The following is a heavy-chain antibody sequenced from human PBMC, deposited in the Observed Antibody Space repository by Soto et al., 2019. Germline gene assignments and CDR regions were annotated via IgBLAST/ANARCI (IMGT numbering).Heavy chain of an antibody. Sequence: SVKVSCKASGGTFSSYTISWVRQAPGQGLEWMGRIIPILGIANYAQKFQGRVTITADKSTSTAYMALSSLRSEDTAVYYCARARLYSIVVVPAAQDAFDIWGQGTMVTVSS. CDR1: GGTFSSYT. CDR3: ARARLYSIVVVPAAQDAFDI. CDR2: IIPILGIA. D-gene: IGHD2-2*01. J-gene: IGHJ3*02. V-gene: IGHV1-69*02.